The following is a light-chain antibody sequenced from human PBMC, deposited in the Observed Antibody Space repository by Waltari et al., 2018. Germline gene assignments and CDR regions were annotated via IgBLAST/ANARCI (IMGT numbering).Light chain of an antibody. CDR3: QQYYSIALN. J-gene: IGKJ4*01. V-gene: IGKV1-NL1*01. CDR2: AAS. CDR1: QGISNS. Sequence: DIQMTQSPSSLSASVGDRVTITCRASQGISNSLAWYQQKPGKAPKLLLYAASRLENGIPYRFSGSGSCTDYTLTISSLQPEDFATYYCQQYYSIALNFGGGTKVEIK.